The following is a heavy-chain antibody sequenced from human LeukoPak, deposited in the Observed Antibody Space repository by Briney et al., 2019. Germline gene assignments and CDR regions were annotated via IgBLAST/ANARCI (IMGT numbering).Heavy chain of an antibody. Sequence: SETLSLTCTVSGGSISSYYWSWIRQPPGKGLEWIGEINHSGSTNYNPSLKSRVTISVDTSKNQFSLKLSSVTAADTAVYYCARGLPQKPLDTAMVTDYWGQGTLVTVSS. CDR2: INHSGST. V-gene: IGHV4-34*01. CDR1: GGSISSYY. CDR3: ARGLPQKPLDTAMVTDY. J-gene: IGHJ4*02. D-gene: IGHD5-18*01.